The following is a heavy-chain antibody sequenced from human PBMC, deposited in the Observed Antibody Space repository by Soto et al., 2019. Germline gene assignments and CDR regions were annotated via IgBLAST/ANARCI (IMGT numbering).Heavy chain of an antibody. Sequence: GESLKISCKGSGYSFAGYWITWVRQKPGKGLEWMGRIDPSDSQTYYSPSFRGHVTISVTKSITTVFLQWSSLRASDTAMYYCARQIYDSETCCNFQYFLHSWGQGTPVTV. CDR1: GYSFAGYW. J-gene: IGHJ5*02. CDR3: ARQIYDSETCCNFQYFLHS. V-gene: IGHV5-10-1*01. CDR2: IDPSDSQT. D-gene: IGHD5-12*01.